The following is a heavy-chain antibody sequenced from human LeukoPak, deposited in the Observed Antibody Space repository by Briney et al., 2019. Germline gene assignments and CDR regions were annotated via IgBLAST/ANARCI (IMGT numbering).Heavy chain of an antibody. J-gene: IGHJ4*02. V-gene: IGHV4-34*01. CDR1: GGSFSGYY. Sequence: NSSETLSLTCAVYGGSFSGYYWSWIRQPPGKGLEWIGEINHSGSTNYNPSLKSRVTISVDTSKNQFSLKLSSVTAADTAVYYCARGLPDTYVLLWFGGLSAVGFDYWGQGTLVTVSS. D-gene: IGHD3-10*01. CDR3: ARGLPDTYVLLWFGGLSAVGFDY. CDR2: INHSGST.